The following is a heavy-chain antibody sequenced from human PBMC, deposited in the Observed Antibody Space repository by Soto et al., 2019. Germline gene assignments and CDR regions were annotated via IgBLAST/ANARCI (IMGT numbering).Heavy chain of an antibody. J-gene: IGHJ5*02. Sequence: GXSVKVSCTAAGVTVSSYAISWVRQAAGQGLEWMGGIIPIFGTANYAQKFQGRVTITADKSTSTAYMELSSLRSEDTAVYYCASLRPDYSNYPKWFDTWGQATLVTFSS. CDR1: GVTVSSYA. D-gene: IGHD4-4*01. CDR3: ASLRPDYSNYPKWFDT. CDR2: IIPIFGTA. V-gene: IGHV1-69*06.